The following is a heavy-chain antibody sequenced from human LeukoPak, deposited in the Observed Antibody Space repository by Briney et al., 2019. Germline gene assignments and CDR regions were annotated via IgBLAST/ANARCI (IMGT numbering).Heavy chain of an antibody. Sequence: GGSLRLSCAASGFTFSSYAMSWVRQAPGKGLEWVSAISGSGGSTYYADSVKGRFTISRDNSKNTLYLQMNSLRAEYTAVYYCAKDEYSSPYYFDYWGQGTLVTVSS. CDR1: GFTFSSYA. V-gene: IGHV3-23*01. J-gene: IGHJ4*02. D-gene: IGHD6-6*01. CDR3: AKDEYSSPYYFDY. CDR2: ISGSGGST.